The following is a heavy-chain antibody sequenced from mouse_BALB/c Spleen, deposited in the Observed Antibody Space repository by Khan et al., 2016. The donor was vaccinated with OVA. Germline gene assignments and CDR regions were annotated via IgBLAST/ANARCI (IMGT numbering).Heavy chain of an antibody. Sequence: EVQLQESGPGLVKPSQSLSLTCTVTGYSITTDYAWNWIRQFLGKKLEWMGFISYSGNTKYNPSLKSRISITRDTSKNQFFLQLKSVTTEDTSIYYCARVYGGDFDYWGQGTTLTVSS. V-gene: IGHV3-2*02. CDR2: ISYSGNT. D-gene: IGHD1-1*01. J-gene: IGHJ2*01. CDR1: GYSITTDYA. CDR3: ARVYGGDFDY.